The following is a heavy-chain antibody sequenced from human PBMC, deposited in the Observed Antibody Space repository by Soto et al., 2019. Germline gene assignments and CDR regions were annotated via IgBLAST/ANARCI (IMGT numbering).Heavy chain of an antibody. CDR2: ISYDGGNE. Sequence: QVQLVESGGGVVQPGRSLRLPCAASRFSFSTYAIHWVRQAPGKGLEWVAGISYDGGNEYYADSVKGRFTISRDNSKSTLYLKMNSLGPDDTAVYYCARDRSGSHEIDDSLDIWGRGTMVTVSS. J-gene: IGHJ3*02. V-gene: IGHV3-30-3*01. CDR3: ARDRSGSHEIDDSLDI. CDR1: RFSFSTYA. D-gene: IGHD1-26*01.